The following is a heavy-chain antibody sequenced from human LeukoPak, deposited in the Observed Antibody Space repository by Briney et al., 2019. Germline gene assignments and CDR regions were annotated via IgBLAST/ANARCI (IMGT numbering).Heavy chain of an antibody. CDR3: ARLFLGMVRGVNFYYFDY. CDR1: GGSFSGYY. D-gene: IGHD3-10*01. Sequence: NPSETLSLTCAVYGGSFSGYYWSWIRQPPGKGLEWIGEINHSGSTNYNPSLKSRVTISVDTSKNQFSLKLSSVTAADTAVYYCARLFLGMVRGVNFYYFDYWGQGTLVTVSS. V-gene: IGHV4-34*01. J-gene: IGHJ4*02. CDR2: INHSGST.